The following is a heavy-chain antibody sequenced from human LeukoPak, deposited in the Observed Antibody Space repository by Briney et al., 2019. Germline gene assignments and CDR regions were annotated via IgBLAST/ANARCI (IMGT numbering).Heavy chain of an antibody. V-gene: IGHV3-23*01. CDR3: AKGPPYYYGSGAWYFDL. Sequence: GGSLRLSCAASGFIVSSTYMSWVRQAPGKGLEWVSAISGSGGSTYYADSVKGRFTISRDNSKNTLYLQMNSLRAEDTAVYYCAKGPPYYYGSGAWYFDLWGRGTLVTVSS. CDR2: ISGSGGST. J-gene: IGHJ2*01. CDR1: GFIVSSTY. D-gene: IGHD3-10*01.